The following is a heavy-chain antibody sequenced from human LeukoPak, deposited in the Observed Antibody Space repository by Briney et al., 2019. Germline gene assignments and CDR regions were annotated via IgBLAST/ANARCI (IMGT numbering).Heavy chain of an antibody. Sequence: SETLSLTCAVYGGSFSGYYWSGIRQPPGKGLEWIGEINHSGSTNYNPSLKSRVTISVDTSKNQFSLKLSSVTAADTAVYYCARGNDRVVVAATHRRWFDPWGQGTLVTVSS. CDR1: GGSFSGYY. CDR3: ARGNDRVVVAATHRRWFDP. D-gene: IGHD2-15*01. CDR2: INHSGST. V-gene: IGHV4-34*01. J-gene: IGHJ5*02.